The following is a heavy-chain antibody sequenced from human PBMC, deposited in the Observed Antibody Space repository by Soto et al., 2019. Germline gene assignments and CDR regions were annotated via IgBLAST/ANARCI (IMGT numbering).Heavy chain of an antibody. CDR3: ARVMVRGVNTFTYYYYGMDV. D-gene: IGHD3-10*01. Sequence: HPGGPLRLSCAASGFTFSSYGMHWVRQAPGRGLEWVAVIWYDGSNKYYADSVKGQFTISRDNSKNTLYLQMNSLRAEDTAVYYCARVMVRGVNTFTYYYYGMDVWGQGTTVTVSS. J-gene: IGHJ6*02. V-gene: IGHV3-33*01. CDR2: IWYDGSNK. CDR1: GFTFSSYG.